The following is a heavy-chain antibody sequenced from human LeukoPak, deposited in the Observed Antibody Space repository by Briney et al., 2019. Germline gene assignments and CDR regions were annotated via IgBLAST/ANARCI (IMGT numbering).Heavy chain of an antibody. CDR1: GFTFSSYW. CDR3: VRDRVGLRLVDAFDI. J-gene: IGHJ3*02. Sequence: GGSLRLSCAASGFTFSSYWMSWVRQAPGKGLEWVASIKQDGSEKHYVDSVKGRFTISRDNTKNSLFLQVNNLRAEDTAVYYCVRDRVGLRLVDAFDIWGQGTMVTVSS. V-gene: IGHV3-7*01. D-gene: IGHD3-16*01. CDR2: IKQDGSEK.